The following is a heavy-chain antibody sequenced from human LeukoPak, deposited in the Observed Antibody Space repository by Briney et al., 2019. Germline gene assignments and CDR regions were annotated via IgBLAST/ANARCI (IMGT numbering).Heavy chain of an antibody. CDR2: ISSSGSTI. Sequence: GGSLRLSCSASGFTFSSYEMNWVRQARGEGLGWVSYISSSGSTIHYADSVKGRFTMSRDNAKNSLYLQMNSLRAEDTAVYYCAELGITMIGGVWGKGTTVTISS. CDR3: AELGITMIGGV. J-gene: IGHJ6*04. D-gene: IGHD3-10*02. V-gene: IGHV3-48*03. CDR1: GFTFSSYE.